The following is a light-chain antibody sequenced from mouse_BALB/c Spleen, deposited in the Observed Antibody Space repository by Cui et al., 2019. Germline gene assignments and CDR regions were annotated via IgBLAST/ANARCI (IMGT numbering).Light chain of an antibody. CDR1: SSVSY. J-gene: IGKJ1*01. CDR3: QQWSSYPRT. Sequence: QMVVTQLPAITLASPGAKVTMTCSASSSVSYMYWYQQKPGSSPKLLIYGTSNLASGVPARFSGSGSGTFYSLTISRMEAEDAATYYCQQWSSYPRTFGGGTKLEIK. V-gene: IGKV4-55*01. CDR2: GTS.